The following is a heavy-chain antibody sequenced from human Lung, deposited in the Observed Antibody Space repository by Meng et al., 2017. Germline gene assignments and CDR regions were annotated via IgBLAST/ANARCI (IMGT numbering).Heavy chain of an antibody. V-gene: IGHV3-23*01. J-gene: IGHJ4*02. CDR3: AKEIRPNDY. CDR2: ISIGGEKT. Sequence: GESLKISCAVSGFTFANSAMSWVRQAPGKGLEWVSFISIGGEKTSYADSVKGRFIVSRDNSKSTLHLQMNSLRVEDTAVYYCAKEIRPNDYWGPGTRVTGAS. CDR1: GFTFANSA.